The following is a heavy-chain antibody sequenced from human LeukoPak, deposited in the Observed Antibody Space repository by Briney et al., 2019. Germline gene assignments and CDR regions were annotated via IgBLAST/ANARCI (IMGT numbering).Heavy chain of an antibody. Sequence: GGSLRLSCATSGFTFSTYWMSWVRQVPGKGLEWVANIKQDGSEIYYVDSVKGRFTISRDNAKNSLFLQMNNLRAEDTAIYYCARDKVEGPTLFGYWGQGTLVTVSS. D-gene: IGHD2-15*01. CDR3: ARDKVEGPTLFGY. CDR1: GFTFSTYW. CDR2: IKQDGSEI. V-gene: IGHV3-7*01. J-gene: IGHJ4*02.